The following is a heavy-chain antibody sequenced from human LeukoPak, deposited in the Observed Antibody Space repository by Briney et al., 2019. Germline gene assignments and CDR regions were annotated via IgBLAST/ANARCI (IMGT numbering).Heavy chain of an antibody. J-gene: IGHJ6*03. V-gene: IGHV3-23*01. CDR1: GFTFSSYA. CDR3: ARDRAGNWEQPFYYYMDV. CDR2: ISGSGGST. D-gene: IGHD1/OR15-1a*01. Sequence: GGSLRLSCAASGFTFSSYAMGWVRQAPGKGLEWVSAISGSGGSTYYADSVKGRFTISRDNAKNTLYLQMNSLRAEDTAVYYCARDRAGNWEQPFYYYMDVWGKGTTVAVSS.